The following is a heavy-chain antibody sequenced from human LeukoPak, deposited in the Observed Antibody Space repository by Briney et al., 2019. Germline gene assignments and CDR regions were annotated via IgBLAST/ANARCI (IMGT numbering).Heavy chain of an antibody. J-gene: IGHJ3*02. V-gene: IGHV3-30-3*01. CDR2: ISYDGSNK. CDR3: ARGRPISITMIVVVISDAFDI. CDR1: GFTSSSYA. D-gene: IGHD3-22*01. Sequence: GGSLRLSCAASGFTSSSYAMHWVRQAPGKGLEWVAVISYDGSNKYYADSVKGRFTISRDNSKNTLYLQMNSLRAEDTAVYYCARGRPISITMIVVVISDAFDIWGQGTMVTVSS.